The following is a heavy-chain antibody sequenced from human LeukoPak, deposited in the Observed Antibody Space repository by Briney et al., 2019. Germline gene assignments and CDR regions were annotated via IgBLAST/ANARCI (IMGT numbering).Heavy chain of an antibody. V-gene: IGHV4-39*07. J-gene: IGHJ4*02. CDR1: GGSISTNSYY. CDR3: GRVTGPSIVVVPAAMNS. Sequence: SETLSLTCTVSGGSISTNSYYWGWIRQPPGKGLEWIGSIYYRGTTYYNPSLKSRVTISVDTSKNQFSLKLSSVTAADTAVYYCGRVTGPSIVVVPAAMNSWGQGTLVTVSS. D-gene: IGHD2-2*01. CDR2: IYYRGTT.